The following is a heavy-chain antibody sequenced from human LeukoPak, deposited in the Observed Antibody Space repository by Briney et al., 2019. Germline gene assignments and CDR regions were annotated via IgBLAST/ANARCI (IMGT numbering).Heavy chain of an antibody. V-gene: IGHV1-46*01. Sequence: ASVKVSCKASGYTFTSYYMHWVRQAPGQGLEWMGIINPSGGGTSYAQKFQGRVTMTRDMSTSTVYMELSSLRSEDTAVYYCARESSGYSYYYYYYYMDVWGKGTTVTVSS. J-gene: IGHJ6*03. CDR3: ARESSGYSYYYYYYYMDV. CDR1: GYTFTSYY. CDR2: INPSGGGT. D-gene: IGHD3-22*01.